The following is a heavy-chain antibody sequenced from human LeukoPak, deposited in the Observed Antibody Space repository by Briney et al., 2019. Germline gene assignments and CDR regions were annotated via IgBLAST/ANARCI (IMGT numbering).Heavy chain of an antibody. D-gene: IGHD2-8*01. CDR1: GYTLSGYG. V-gene: IGHV1-18*01. J-gene: IGHJ4*02. CDR3: ARDCSNGVCFPRDY. CDR2: ITTYNGNR. Sequence: ASVKVSCKASGYTLSGYGISWVRQAPGQGLEWVGWITTYNGNRKYSEKFQGRVTMTTDTSTSTYYMEMRSLRSDDTAIYYYARDCSNGVCFPRDYWGQGTLVTVST.